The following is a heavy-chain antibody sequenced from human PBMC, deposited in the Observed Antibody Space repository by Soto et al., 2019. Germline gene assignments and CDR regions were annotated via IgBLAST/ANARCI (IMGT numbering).Heavy chain of an antibody. CDR3: ARGYNAYQKRYGMDV. V-gene: IGHV1-8*01. CDR1: GYTSTHFD. Sequence: QVQLVQSGAEVKKPGASVKVSCKASGYTSTHFDINWVRQATGQGLEWMGWMNPNSGNTVYAQKFQGRVTMTRDTSNPAAYMELSSLRSEDTAVYYCARGYNAYQKRYGMDVWGQGTTVTVSS. CDR2: MNPNSGNT. J-gene: IGHJ6*02. D-gene: IGHD5-12*01.